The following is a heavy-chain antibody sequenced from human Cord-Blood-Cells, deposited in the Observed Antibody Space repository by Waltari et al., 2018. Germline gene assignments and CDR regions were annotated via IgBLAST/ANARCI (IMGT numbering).Heavy chain of an antibody. CDR2: INPNSGGT. J-gene: IGHJ6*02. CDR1: GYTFTGYY. Sequence: QVQLVQSGAEVKKPGASVKVSCKASGYTFTGYYMPWVRQSPGQGLEWMGWINPNSGGTNYAQKFQGWVTMTRDTSISTAYMELSRLRSDDTAVYYCARDHCGGDCNYYYGMDVWGQGTTVTVSS. V-gene: IGHV1-2*04. CDR3: ARDHCGGDCNYYYGMDV. D-gene: IGHD2-21*01.